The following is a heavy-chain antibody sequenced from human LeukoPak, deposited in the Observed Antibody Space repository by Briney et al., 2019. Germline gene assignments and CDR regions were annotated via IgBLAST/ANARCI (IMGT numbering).Heavy chain of an antibody. CDR3: ARGGGAAAGPPYNWLDP. CDR1: GFTFRNYA. V-gene: IGHV3-30*03. D-gene: IGHD6-13*01. CDR2: ISYYGSRK. J-gene: IGHJ5*02. Sequence: PGKSLRLSCAASGFTFRNYAMHWVRQPPGKGLEWVAVISYYGSRKFYAAPVKGRYTISKDNAKNSLYLQMNSLRAAGTAVYFCARGGGAAAGPPYNWLDPSGEGALVTLS.